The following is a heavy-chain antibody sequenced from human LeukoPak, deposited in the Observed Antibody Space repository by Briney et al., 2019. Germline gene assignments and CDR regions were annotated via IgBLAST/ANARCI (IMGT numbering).Heavy chain of an antibody. CDR1: GYTFTGYA. CDR3: ARDLGESTFDY. V-gene: IGHV1-3*01. Sequence: GASVKVSCKASGYTFTGYAMHWVRQAPGQGLEWMGWINAGNGNTKYSQKFQGRVTITRDTSASTAYMELSSLRSEDTAVYYCARDLGESTFDYWGQGTLVTVSS. D-gene: IGHD3-16*01. J-gene: IGHJ4*02. CDR2: INAGNGNT.